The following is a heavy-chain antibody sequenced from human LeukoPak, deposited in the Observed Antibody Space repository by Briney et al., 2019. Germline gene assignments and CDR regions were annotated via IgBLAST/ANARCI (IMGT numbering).Heavy chain of an antibody. CDR1: GFTFSSYW. Sequence: GGPLRLSCAASGFTFSSYWMHWVRQAPGKGLVWVSRIKTDGSNTVYADSVKGRFTISRDNAKNTLYLQMNSLRVEDTAVYYCTRTYYYDSRDYFDYWGQGALVTVSS. V-gene: IGHV3-74*01. CDR2: IKTDGSNT. CDR3: TRTYYYDSRDYFDY. D-gene: IGHD3-22*01. J-gene: IGHJ4*02.